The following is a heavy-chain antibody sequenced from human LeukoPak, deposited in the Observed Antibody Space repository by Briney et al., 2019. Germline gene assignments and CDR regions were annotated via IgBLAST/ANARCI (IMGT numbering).Heavy chain of an antibody. CDR3: AREHGYYYMDV. V-gene: IGHV4-30-4*08. CDR2: SYYSGST. D-gene: IGHD2-21*01. Sequence: SETLSLTCTVSGGSISSGDYYWSWIRQPPGKGLEWIGYSYYSGSTYYNPSLKSRVTISVDTSKNQFSLKLSSVTAADTAVYYCAREHGYYYMDVWGKGTTVTVSS. J-gene: IGHJ6*03. CDR1: GGSISSGDYY.